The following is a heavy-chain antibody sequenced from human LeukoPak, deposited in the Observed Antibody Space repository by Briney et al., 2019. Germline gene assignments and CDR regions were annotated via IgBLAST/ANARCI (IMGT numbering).Heavy chain of an antibody. CDR2: ISGSNGNT. D-gene: IGHD3-10*01. CDR3: ARDRDRMVQGVTALFDY. J-gene: IGHJ4*02. V-gene: IGHV1-18*04. CDR1: GYTFTTYG. Sequence: ASVKVSCKTSGYTFTTYGTSWVRQAPGQGLEWMGWISGSNGNTKYAQKVQGRVTMTTDTSTTTAYMEVRSLRSDDTAVYYCARDRDRMVQGVTALFDYGGQGTLVTVSS.